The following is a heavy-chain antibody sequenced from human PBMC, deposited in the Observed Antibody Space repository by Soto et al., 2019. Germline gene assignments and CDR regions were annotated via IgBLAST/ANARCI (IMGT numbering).Heavy chain of an antibody. J-gene: IGHJ3*01. Sequence: QVQLLASGPGLVKPSETLSLTCTVSGNSMSDYYWSWIRQPPGKGLEWIGYIFHNGNTNYNPSLKGRVTMSVDTSKNQFSLRLSSVTAADTALYYCARDVGGTVTLEAAFDFGGQGTMVTVS. CDR2: IFHNGNT. V-gene: IGHV4-59*01. CDR3: ARDVGGTVTLEAAFDF. CDR1: GNSMSDYY. D-gene: IGHD4-17*01.